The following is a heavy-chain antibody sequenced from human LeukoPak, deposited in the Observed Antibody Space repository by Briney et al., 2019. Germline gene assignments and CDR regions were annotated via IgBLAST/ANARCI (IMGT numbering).Heavy chain of an antibody. CDR3: ARGAYYYDSSGYYFIGDAFDI. CDR1: GFTFSSYS. J-gene: IGHJ3*02. D-gene: IGHD3-22*01. Sequence: GGSLRLSCAASGFTFSSYSMNWVRQAPGKGLEWVSYISSSSSTIYYADSVKGRFTISRDNAKNSLYLQMNSLRAEDTAVYYCARGAYYYDSSGYYFIGDAFDIWGQGTMVTVSS. V-gene: IGHV3-48*04. CDR2: ISSSSSTI.